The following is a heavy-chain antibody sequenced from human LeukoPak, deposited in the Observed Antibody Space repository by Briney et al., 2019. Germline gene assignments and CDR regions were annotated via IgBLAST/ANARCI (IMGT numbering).Heavy chain of an antibody. J-gene: IGHJ3*02. CDR3: ARTSGSPYSGAFDI. V-gene: IGHV1-2*02. Sequence: GASVKVSCKASGYTFTGYYMHWVRQAPGQGLEWMGWINPNSGGTNYAQKFQGRVTMTRDTSISTAYMELSRLRSDDTAVYYCARTSGSPYSGAFDIWGQGTMVTVSS. CDR2: INPNSGGT. CDR1: GYTFTGYY. D-gene: IGHD1-26*01.